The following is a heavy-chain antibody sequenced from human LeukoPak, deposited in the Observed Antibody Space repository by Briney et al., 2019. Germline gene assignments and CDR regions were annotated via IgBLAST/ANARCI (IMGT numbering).Heavy chain of an antibody. D-gene: IGHD3-22*01. Sequence: PGGSLRLSCAASGFTFSSYAMSWVRQAPGKGLEWVSAISGSGGSTYYADSVKGRFTISRDNSKNTLYLQMNSLRAEDTAVYYCAKDPFDSSGYSCFDYWGQGTLVTVSS. CDR2: ISGSGGST. V-gene: IGHV3-23*01. CDR3: AKDPFDSSGYSCFDY. CDR1: GFTFSSYA. J-gene: IGHJ4*02.